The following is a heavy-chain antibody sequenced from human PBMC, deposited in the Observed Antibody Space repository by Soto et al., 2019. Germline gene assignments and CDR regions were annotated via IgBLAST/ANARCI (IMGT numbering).Heavy chain of an antibody. D-gene: IGHD2-15*01. CDR3: AKDFRVDPLGPIDY. V-gene: IGHV3-9*01. Sequence: EAQLVESGGGLVQPGRSLRLSRAASGFPFDDYAMHWVRQAPGKGLEWVSGISWNSGTIAYADSVKGRFTISRDNAKNSLYLQLNSLRPEDTAFYFCAKDFRVDPLGPIDYWGQGTLVTVSS. CDR1: GFPFDDYA. J-gene: IGHJ4*02. CDR2: ISWNSGTI.